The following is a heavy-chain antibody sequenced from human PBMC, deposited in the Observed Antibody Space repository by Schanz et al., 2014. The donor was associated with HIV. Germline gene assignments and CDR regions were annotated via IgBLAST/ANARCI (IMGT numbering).Heavy chain of an antibody. J-gene: IGHJ4*02. CDR2: ISTGGERT. V-gene: IGHV3-23*01. CDR3: GTYNYGSGHDY. Sequence: EEHLLASGGDLIQPGGSLRLSCVASGFPFSNFAMSWVRQDPGRGLEWVSAISTGGERTFYADSVKGRFTISRDNSKNTLYLQMNSLRAEDTAIYHCGTYNYGSGHDYWGQGTLVTVSS. D-gene: IGHD3-10*01. CDR1: GFPFSNFA.